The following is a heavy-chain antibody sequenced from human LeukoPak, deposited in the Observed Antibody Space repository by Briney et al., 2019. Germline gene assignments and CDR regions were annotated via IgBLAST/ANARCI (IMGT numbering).Heavy chain of an antibody. CDR2: IKQDGSQR. CDR3: ARRGGSSSRRSPIDY. Sequence: PGGSLRLSCTASGFTFSDYWMTWVRQAPGKGPEWVANIKQDGSQRYYVYSVRGLFTISRDNAKNSLFLQMNGLRAEDTAVYYCARRGGSSSRRSPIDYWGQGTLVTVSS. CDR1: GFTFSDYW. J-gene: IGHJ4*02. V-gene: IGHV3-7*01. D-gene: IGHD6-6*01.